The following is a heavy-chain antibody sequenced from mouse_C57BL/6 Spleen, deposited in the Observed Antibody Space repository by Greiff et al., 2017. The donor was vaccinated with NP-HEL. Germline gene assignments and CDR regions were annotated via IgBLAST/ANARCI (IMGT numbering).Heavy chain of an antibody. J-gene: IGHJ4*01. CDR1: GYAFSSYW. CDR2: IYPGDGDT. V-gene: IGHV1-80*01. Sequence: QVHVKQSGAELVKPGASVKISCKASGYAFSSYWMNWVKQRPGKGLEWIGQIYPGDGDTNYNGKFKGKATLTADKSSSTAYMQLSSLTYEDSAVYFCARRGDYGYDEAMDYWGQGTSVTVSS. D-gene: IGHD2-2*01. CDR3: ARRGDYGYDEAMDY.